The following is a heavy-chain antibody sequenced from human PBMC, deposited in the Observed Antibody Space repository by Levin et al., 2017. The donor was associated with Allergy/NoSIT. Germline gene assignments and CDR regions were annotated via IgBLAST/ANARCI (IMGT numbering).Heavy chain of an antibody. J-gene: IGHJ3*02. CDR1: DFSVSNFY. CDR3: ARDYYGSGRSYVAFDI. CDR2: IRGDGST. Sequence: PSGGSLRLSCAASDFSVSNFYINWVRQAPGKGLEWVSFIRGDGSTVYADSAKGRFIISRDNAKNTVYLQMNSLRAEDTAIYYCARDYYGSGRSYVAFDIWGQGTKVTVSS. V-gene: IGHV3-53*01. D-gene: IGHD3-10*01.